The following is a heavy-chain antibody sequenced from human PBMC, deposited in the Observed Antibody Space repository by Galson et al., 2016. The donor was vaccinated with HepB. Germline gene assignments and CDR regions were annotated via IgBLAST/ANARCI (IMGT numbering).Heavy chain of an antibody. CDR2: IYYRGST. CDR1: GDYITSYY. J-gene: IGHJ4*02. V-gene: IGHV4-59*08. CDR3: ARRTSSWYYFDY. D-gene: IGHD2-2*01. Sequence: SETLSLTCTVSGDYITSYYWSWIRQPPGKGLEWIGYIYYRGSTNYNPSLKSRVTISVDTSKNQFSLKLSSVTAADTAVYYCARRTSSWYYFDYWGQGTLVTVSS.